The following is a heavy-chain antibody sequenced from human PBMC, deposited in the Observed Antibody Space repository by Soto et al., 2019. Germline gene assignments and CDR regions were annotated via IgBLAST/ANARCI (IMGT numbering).Heavy chain of an antibody. J-gene: IGHJ4*02. CDR3: AREDSIIIPAVSDF. V-gene: IGHV3-21*01. Sequence: GGSLRLSCTVSGFAFNNYGINWVRQAPGKGLEWVSLISKSDYTYYSDSVTGRFTISRDNAKNSVSLQMNTLRVEDTAVYYCAREDSIIIPAVSDFWGQGTLVTVSS. CDR1: GFAFNNYG. D-gene: IGHD2-2*01. CDR2: ISKSDYT.